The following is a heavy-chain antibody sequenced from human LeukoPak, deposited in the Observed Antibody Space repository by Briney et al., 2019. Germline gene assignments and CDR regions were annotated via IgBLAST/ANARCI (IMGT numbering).Heavy chain of an antibody. CDR3: ARDGPSDSGAFDV. J-gene: IGHJ3*01. CDR1: GDSISSSSSY. D-gene: IGHD3-22*01. Sequence: SETLSLTCTVSGDSISSSSSYWGWIRQPPGEGLEWIGSIYYSGSTYYNTSLKSRVIISVDTSKNQFSLRLNSVTAADTAVYFCARDGPSDSGAFDVWGPGTLVTVSS. CDR2: IYYSGST. V-gene: IGHV4-39*02.